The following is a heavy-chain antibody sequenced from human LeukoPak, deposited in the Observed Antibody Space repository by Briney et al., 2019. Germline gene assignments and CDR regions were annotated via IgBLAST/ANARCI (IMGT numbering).Heavy chain of an antibody. V-gene: IGHV1-2*04. J-gene: IGHJ5*02. Sequence: ASVKVSCKASGYTFTVYYMHWVRQAPGQGLEWMGWINPNSGGTNYAQKFQGWVTMTRDTSISTAYMELSRLRSDDTAVYYCARSAWGSLSASGTNWFDPWGQGTLVTVSS. CDR1: GYTFTVYY. CDR3: ARSAWGSLSASGTNWFDP. D-gene: IGHD6-6*01. CDR2: INPNSGGT.